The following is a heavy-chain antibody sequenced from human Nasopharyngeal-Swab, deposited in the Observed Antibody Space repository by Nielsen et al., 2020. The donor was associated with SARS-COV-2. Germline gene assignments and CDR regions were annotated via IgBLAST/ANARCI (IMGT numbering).Heavy chain of an antibody. CDR3: AREPYYDSSGYYYSDAFDI. Sequence: ASVKVSCKASGYTFTSYGISWVRQAPGQGLEWMGWISAYNGNTNYAQKLQGRVTMTTDTSTSTAYMELRSLRPDDTAVYYCAREPYYDSSGYYYSDAFDIWGQGTMVTVSS. CDR1: GYTFTSYG. D-gene: IGHD3-22*01. CDR2: ISAYNGNT. J-gene: IGHJ3*02. V-gene: IGHV1-18*01.